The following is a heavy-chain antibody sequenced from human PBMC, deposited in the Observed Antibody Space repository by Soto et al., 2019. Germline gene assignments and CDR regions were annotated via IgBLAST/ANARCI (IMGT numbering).Heavy chain of an antibody. Sequence: ESGGGVVQPGRSLRLSCAASGFTFSSYGMHWVRQAPGKGLEWVAVISYDGSNKYYADSVKGRFTISRDNSKNTLYLQMNSLRAEDTAVYYCAKDRNDYGDYDPAEHFDYWGQGTLVTVSS. D-gene: IGHD4-17*01. CDR1: GFTFSSYG. CDR2: ISYDGSNK. J-gene: IGHJ4*02. CDR3: AKDRNDYGDYDPAEHFDY. V-gene: IGHV3-30*18.